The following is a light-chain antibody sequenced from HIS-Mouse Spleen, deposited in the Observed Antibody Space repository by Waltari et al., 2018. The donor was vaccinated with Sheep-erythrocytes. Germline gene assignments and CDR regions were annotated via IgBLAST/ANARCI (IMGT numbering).Light chain of an antibody. CDR1: SSDVGGYNY. V-gene: IGLV2-8*01. CDR3: SSYAGSNNWV. J-gene: IGLJ3*02. CDR2: EVS. Sequence: QSALTQPPSASGSPGQSVTISCTGTSSDVGGYNYVSWYQQHPGKAPNLMIYEVSKRPSGVPDRFAGAKSGNTASQTGSGLQAEDEADYYCSSYAGSNNWVFGGGTKLTVL.